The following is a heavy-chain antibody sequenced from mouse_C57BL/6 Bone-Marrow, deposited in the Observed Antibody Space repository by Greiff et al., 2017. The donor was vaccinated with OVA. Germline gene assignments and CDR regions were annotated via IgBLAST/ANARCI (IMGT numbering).Heavy chain of an antibody. D-gene: IGHD3-3*01. CDR2: IYPGSGNT. CDR1: GYTFTDYY. J-gene: IGHJ2*01. V-gene: IGHV1-76*01. CDR3: ARGTPGGYYFDY. Sequence: VQLQQSGAELVRPGASVKLSCKASGYTFTDYYINWVKQRPGQGLEWIARIYPGSGNTYYNEKFKGKATLTAEKSSSTAYMQLSSLTSEDSAVYFCARGTPGGYYFDYWGKGTTLTVSS.